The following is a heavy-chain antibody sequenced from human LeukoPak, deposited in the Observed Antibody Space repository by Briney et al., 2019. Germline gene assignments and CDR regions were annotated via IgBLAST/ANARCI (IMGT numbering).Heavy chain of an antibody. V-gene: IGHV1-18*01. J-gene: IGHJ4*02. CDR2: ISAYNGNT. CDR3: ARVHYYGSGVDY. CDR1: GYTFTSYG. D-gene: IGHD3-10*01. Sequence: ASVTVSCTASGYTFTSYGISWVRQAPGQGLEWMGWISAYNGNTNYAQKLQGRVTMTTDTSTSTAYMELRSLRSDDTAVYYCARVHYYGSGVDYWGQGTLVTVSS.